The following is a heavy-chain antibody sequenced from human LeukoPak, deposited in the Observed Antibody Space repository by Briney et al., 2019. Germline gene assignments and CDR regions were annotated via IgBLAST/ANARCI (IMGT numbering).Heavy chain of an antibody. D-gene: IGHD3-9*01. CDR3: ASGKGYFDGSDFDY. J-gene: IGHJ4*02. CDR2: INPNSGGT. V-gene: IGHV1-2*02. Sequence: ASVKVSCKASGYTFTCYYMHWVRQAPGQGREWMGWINPNSGGTNYAQKFQGGVTMTRDTSISTDYMELSRLRSDDTAVYYCASGKGYFDGSDFDYWGQGTLVTVSS. CDR1: GYTFTCYY.